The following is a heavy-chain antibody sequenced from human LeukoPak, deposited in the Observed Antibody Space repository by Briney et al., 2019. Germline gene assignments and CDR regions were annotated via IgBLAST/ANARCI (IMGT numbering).Heavy chain of an antibody. V-gene: IGHV4-34*01. CDR2: INHSGST. CDR1: GGSFSGYY. J-gene: IGHJ4*02. CDR3: VRGRRIWKDSRNYFDY. D-gene: IGHD3-22*01. Sequence: SETLSLTCAVYGGSFSGYYWSWIRQPPGKGLEWIGEINHSGSTNYNPSLKSRVTISVDTSKNQFSLKLSSVTAADTAVYYCVRGRRIWKDSRNYFDYWGQGTLVTVS.